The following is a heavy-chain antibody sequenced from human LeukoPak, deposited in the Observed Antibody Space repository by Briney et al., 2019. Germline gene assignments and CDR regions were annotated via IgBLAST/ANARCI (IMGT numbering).Heavy chain of an antibody. CDR3: ARVSQLYGDYGFAGLDY. J-gene: IGHJ4*02. V-gene: IGHV1-69*13. D-gene: IGHD4-17*01. CDR2: IIPIFGTA. Sequence: ASVKVSCKASGGTFSSYAISWVRQAPGQGLEWMGGIIPIFGTANYAQKFQGRVTITADESTSTAYMELSSLRSEDTAVYYCARVSQLYGDYGFAGLDYWGQGTLVTVSS. CDR1: GGTFSSYA.